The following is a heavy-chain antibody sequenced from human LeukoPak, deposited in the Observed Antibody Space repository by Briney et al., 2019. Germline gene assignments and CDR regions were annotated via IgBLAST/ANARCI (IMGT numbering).Heavy chain of an antibody. CDR1: GFTFSSYG. V-gene: IGHV3-23*01. Sequence: GGTLRLSCAASGFTFSSYGMSWVRQAPGKGLEWVSAISGSGGSTYYADSVKGRFTISRDNSKNTLYLQMNSLRAEDTAVYYCAKDAPPLMVRGAFDYWGQGTLVTVSS. D-gene: IGHD3-10*01. CDR2: ISGSGGST. J-gene: IGHJ4*02. CDR3: AKDAPPLMVRGAFDY.